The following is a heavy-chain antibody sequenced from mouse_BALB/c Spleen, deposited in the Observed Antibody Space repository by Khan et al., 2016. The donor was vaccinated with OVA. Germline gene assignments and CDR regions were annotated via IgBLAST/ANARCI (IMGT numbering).Heavy chain of an antibody. V-gene: IGHV1-5*01. Sequence: VQLQQPGTVLARPGTSVRMSCKASGYIFTDYLMHWVKQRPGQGLEWIGSIYPGNNDTNYNQKFKDKAKLTSVPSASTAYMDFSSLTNEDSAVCYCARAGYGAFACWGQGTLVTVSA. CDR2: IYPGNNDT. CDR1: GYIFTDYL. D-gene: IGHD1-1*01. CDR3: ARAGYGAFAC. J-gene: IGHJ3*01.